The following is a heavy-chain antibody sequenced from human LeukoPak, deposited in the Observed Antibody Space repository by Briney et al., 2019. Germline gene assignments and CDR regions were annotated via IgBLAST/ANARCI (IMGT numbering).Heavy chain of an antibody. CDR1: GGTFSSYA. Sequence: SVKVSCKASGGTFSSYAISWVRQAPGQGLEWMGGIIPIFGTANYAQKFQGRVTITADESMSTAYMELSSLRSEDTAVYYCARKSGYYDSSGYFLDLWGRGTLVTVSS. V-gene: IGHV1-69*13. CDR2: IIPIFGTA. J-gene: IGHJ2*01. CDR3: ARKSGYYDSSGYFLDL. D-gene: IGHD3-22*01.